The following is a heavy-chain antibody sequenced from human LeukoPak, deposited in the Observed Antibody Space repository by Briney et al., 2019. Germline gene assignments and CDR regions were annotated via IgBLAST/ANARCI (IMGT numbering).Heavy chain of an antibody. CDR2: IKQDGSEK. J-gene: IGHJ5*02. Sequence: GGSLRHSCAASGFTFSSYWMSRVRQAPGKGLEWVANIKQDGSEKYYVDSVKGRFTISRDNAKNSLYLQMNSLRAEDTAVYYCARDDCSSISCYHNWFDPWGQGTLVTVSS. CDR3: ARDDCSSISCYHNWFDP. D-gene: IGHD2-2*01. V-gene: IGHV3-7*01. CDR1: GFTFSSYW.